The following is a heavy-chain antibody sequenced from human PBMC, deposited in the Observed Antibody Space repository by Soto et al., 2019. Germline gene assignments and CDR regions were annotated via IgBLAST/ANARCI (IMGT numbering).Heavy chain of an antibody. CDR1: GFTFSSYA. V-gene: IGHV3-30-3*01. Sequence: GGSLRLSCAASGFTFSSYAMHWVRQAPGKGLEWVAVISYDGSNKYYAGSVKGRFTISRDNSKNTLYLQMNSLGAEETAVYYCASYLPENQKQQLKTKTYFDYWGQGTLVTVSS. D-gene: IGHD6-13*01. CDR2: ISYDGSNK. CDR3: ASYLPENQKQQLKTKTYFDY. J-gene: IGHJ4*02.